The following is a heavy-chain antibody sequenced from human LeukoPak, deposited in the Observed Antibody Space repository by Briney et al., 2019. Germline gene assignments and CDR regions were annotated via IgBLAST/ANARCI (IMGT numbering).Heavy chain of an antibody. Sequence: SETLSLTCTVSGNSISDDYYTWMRQPAGKGLEWIGRIHSGGTTNYNPSLMSRVTLSIDKSKKHISLRLTSVTAADTALYYCARDNGSGYTKGYEHYYYYLDVWGKGTTVTVSS. CDR1: GNSISDDY. J-gene: IGHJ6*03. D-gene: IGHD3-3*02. CDR2: IHSGGTT. V-gene: IGHV4-4*07. CDR3: ARDNGSGYTKGYEHYYYYLDV.